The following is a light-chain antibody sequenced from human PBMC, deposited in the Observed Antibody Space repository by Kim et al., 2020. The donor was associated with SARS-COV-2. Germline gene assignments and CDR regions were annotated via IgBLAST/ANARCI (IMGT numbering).Light chain of an antibody. Sequence: SVSPRQTARITCSGNKLGDKYAYWYQEKPGPSPVLVIYQDSKRPSGIPERFSGSNSGNTATLTISGTQAMDEADYYCQAWDSSTVVFGGDTQLTVL. CDR1: KLGDKY. CDR2: QDS. J-gene: IGLJ2*01. CDR3: QAWDSSTVV. V-gene: IGLV3-1*01.